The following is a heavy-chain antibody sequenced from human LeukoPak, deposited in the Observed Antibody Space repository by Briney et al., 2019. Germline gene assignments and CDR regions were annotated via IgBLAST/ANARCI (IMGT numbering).Heavy chain of an antibody. J-gene: IGHJ4*02. D-gene: IGHD1-26*01. CDR1: GYTFTSYY. CDR2: INPSGGST. Sequence: GASVKVSCKASGYTFTSYYMHWVRQAPGQGLEWMGIINPSGGSTSYAQKFQGRVTMTRDTSTSTVYMELRSLRSDDTAVYYCARESHVTREDSWGQGTLVTVSS. V-gene: IGHV1-46*01. CDR3: ARESHVTREDS.